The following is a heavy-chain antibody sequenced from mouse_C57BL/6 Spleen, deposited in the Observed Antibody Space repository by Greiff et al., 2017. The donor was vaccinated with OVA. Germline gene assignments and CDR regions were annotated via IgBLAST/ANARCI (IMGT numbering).Heavy chain of an antibody. CDR1: GYTFTEYT. J-gene: IGHJ1*03. CDR2: FYPGSGSI. V-gene: IGHV1-62-2*01. Sequence: QVQLQQSGAELVKPGASVKLSCKASGYTFTEYTIHWVKQRSGQGLEWIGWFYPGSGSIKYNEKFKDKATLTADKSSSTVYMELSRLTSEDSAVYFCARHEDRSDSSGYGYFDVWGTGTTVTVSS. D-gene: IGHD3-2*02. CDR3: ARHEDRSDSSGYGYFDV.